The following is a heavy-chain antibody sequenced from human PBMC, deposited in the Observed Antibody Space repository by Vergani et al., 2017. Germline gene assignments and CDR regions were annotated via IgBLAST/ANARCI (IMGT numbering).Heavy chain of an antibody. D-gene: IGHD3-3*01. CDR3: ATERRGFWSGSGKNAFDI. Sequence: QVQLVQSGAEVKKPGSSVKVSCKASGGTFSSYTISWVRQAPGKGLEWMGGFDPEDGETIYAQKFQGRVTMTEDTSTDTAYMELSSLRSEDTAVYYCATERRGFWSGSGKNAFDIWGQGTMVTVSS. V-gene: IGHV1-24*01. CDR2: FDPEDGET. J-gene: IGHJ3*02. CDR1: GGTFSSYT.